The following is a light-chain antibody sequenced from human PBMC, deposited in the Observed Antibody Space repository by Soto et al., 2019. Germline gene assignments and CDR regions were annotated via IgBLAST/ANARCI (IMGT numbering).Light chain of an antibody. Sequence: QSALTQPASVSGSPGQSITISCTGTSSDVGGYNYDSWFQQHPGKAPKLMIYDVRNRPSGISNRFSGSKSGNTASLTISGLQAEDEADYYCNSYTSSSTYVFGTGTKVTVL. CDR1: SSDVGGYNY. J-gene: IGLJ1*01. CDR3: NSYTSSSTYV. V-gene: IGLV2-14*01. CDR2: DVR.